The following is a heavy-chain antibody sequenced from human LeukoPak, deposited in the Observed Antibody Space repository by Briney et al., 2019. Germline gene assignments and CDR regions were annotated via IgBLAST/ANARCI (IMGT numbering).Heavy chain of an antibody. J-gene: IGHJ4*02. CDR2: ISAYDGET. CDR3: ARVPSSAHQLFSSDY. Sequence: EASVKVSCKAPGYSFKNYGISWVRQAPGQGLEWMGWISAYDGETRCKQNLQGRVTMTTDTSTSTAYMDLTSLTTDDTAVYYCARVPSSAHQLFSSDYWGQGTLVTVSS. CDR1: GYSFKNYG. V-gene: IGHV1-18*01. D-gene: IGHD3-10*01.